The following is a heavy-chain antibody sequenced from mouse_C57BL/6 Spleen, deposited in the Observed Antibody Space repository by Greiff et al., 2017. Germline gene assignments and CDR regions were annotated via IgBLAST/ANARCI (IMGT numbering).Heavy chain of an antibody. Sequence: EVQRVESGGDLVKPGGSLKLSCAASGFTFSSYGMSWVRQTPDKRLEWVATISSGGSYTYYPDSVKGRFTISRDNAKNTLYLQMSSLKSEDTAMYYCARQGDGYSFAYWGQGTLVTVSA. J-gene: IGHJ3*01. V-gene: IGHV5-6*01. CDR1: GFTFSSYG. CDR2: ISSGGSYT. D-gene: IGHD2-3*01. CDR3: ARQGDGYSFAY.